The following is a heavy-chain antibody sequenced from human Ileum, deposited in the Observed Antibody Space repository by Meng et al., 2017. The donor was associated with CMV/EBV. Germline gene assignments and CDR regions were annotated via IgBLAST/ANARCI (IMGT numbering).Heavy chain of an antibody. CDR3: VKSVDGNYYDY. J-gene: IGHJ4*02. D-gene: IGHD6-19*01. V-gene: IGHV3-72*01. CDR2: TRNKANSYTT. CDR1: GLVLSEHL. Sequence: GASLMISCAASGLVLSEHLMDWVRPAPGKGLEWVCRTRNKANSYTTEYAASVKGRFTISRDDSKNLLYLHMNSLKTEDTAVYYCVKSVDGNYYDYWGQGTLVTVSS.